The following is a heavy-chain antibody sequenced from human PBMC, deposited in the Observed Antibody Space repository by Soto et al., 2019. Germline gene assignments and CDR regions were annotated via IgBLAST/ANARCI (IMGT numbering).Heavy chain of an antibody. CDR1: GYTFTSYG. V-gene: IGHV1-18*04. Sequence: EASVKVSCKASGYTFTSYGISWVRQAPGQGLDWMGWISAYNGNTKYAQDLQGRVTMTTDTSTSTAYMELRSLRSDATAMYYCARFSGGSYNTYYFYYGMDVWGQGTTVTVSS. J-gene: IGHJ6*02. CDR2: ISAYNGNT. D-gene: IGHD2-15*01. CDR3: ARFSGGSYNTYYFYYGMDV.